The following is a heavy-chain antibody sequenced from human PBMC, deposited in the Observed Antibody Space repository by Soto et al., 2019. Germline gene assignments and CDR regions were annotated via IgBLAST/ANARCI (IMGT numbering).Heavy chain of an antibody. V-gene: IGHV3-48*01. CDR3: VRDGRSDAFDM. J-gene: IGHJ3*02. Sequence: GGSLRLSCAASGFTFSNYAINWVRQAPGKELEWISYISTSGGTIYYADSVRGRFTISRDNAKNSLYLQMNSLIAEDTAVYYCVRDGRSDAFDMWGQGTIVPSPQ. CDR2: ISTSGGTI. CDR1: GFTFSNYA.